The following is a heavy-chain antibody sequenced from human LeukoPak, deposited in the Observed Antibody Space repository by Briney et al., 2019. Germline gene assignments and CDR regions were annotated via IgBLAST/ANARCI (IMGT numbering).Heavy chain of an antibody. CDR2: INHSGST. V-gene: IGHV4-34*01. D-gene: IGHD6-13*01. CDR3: ARGQQLVRHRFDP. Sequence: KPSETLSLTCAVYGGSFSGYYWSWIRQPPGKGLEWIGEINHSGSTNYNPSLKSRVTISVDTSKNQFSLKLSSVTAADTAVYYCARGQQLVRHRFDPWGQGTLVTVSS. J-gene: IGHJ5*02. CDR1: GGSFSGYY.